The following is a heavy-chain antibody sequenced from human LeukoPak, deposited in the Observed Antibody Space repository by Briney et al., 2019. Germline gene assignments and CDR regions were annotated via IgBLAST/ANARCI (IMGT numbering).Heavy chain of an antibody. V-gene: IGHV3-21*01. D-gene: IGHD4-17*01. Sequence: PGGSLRLSCAASGFTFSSYSMNWVRQAPGKGLEWASSISSSSSYIYYADSVKGRFTISRDNAKNSLYLQMNSLRAEDTAVYYCARGSFGPYGDYVDYWGQGTLVTVSS. CDR1: GFTFSSYS. CDR3: ARGSFGPYGDYVDY. CDR2: ISSSSSYI. J-gene: IGHJ4*02.